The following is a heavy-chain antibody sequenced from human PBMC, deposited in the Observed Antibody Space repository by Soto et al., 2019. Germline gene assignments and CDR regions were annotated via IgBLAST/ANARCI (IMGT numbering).Heavy chain of an antibody. J-gene: IGHJ6*02. CDR2: TNTGGTT. CDR3: AKGDGFILAV. D-gene: IGHD1-26*01. V-gene: IGHV3-53*02. CDR1: GFTVNSNY. Sequence: EVQVLATGGGLIQPGGSLRLSCAASGFTVNSNYMSWVRQAPGEGLQWVSITNTGGTTYYADSVQGRFTVSRDNSKNTLYLPMNSLRAEDTAVYYCAKGDGFILAVWGQGTTVSVSS.